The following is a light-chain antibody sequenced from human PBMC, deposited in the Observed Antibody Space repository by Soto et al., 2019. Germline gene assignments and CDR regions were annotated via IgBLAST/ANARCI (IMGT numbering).Light chain of an antibody. CDR2: GAS. CDR1: QSVNGNY. Sequence: EIVLTQSPGTLSLSPGERATLSCRASQSVNGNYLTWYQQKPGQAPRLLIYGASTGATGTPDRFSGSGSGTVFTLTISRLEPEDFAVYYCQQYGSSFRYTFGQGTKLEIK. CDR3: QQYGSSFRYT. J-gene: IGKJ2*01. V-gene: IGKV3-20*01.